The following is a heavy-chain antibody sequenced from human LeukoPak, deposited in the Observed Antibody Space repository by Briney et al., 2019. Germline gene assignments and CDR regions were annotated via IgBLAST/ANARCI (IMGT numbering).Heavy chain of an antibody. J-gene: IGHJ4*02. CDR2: MYPGDSDT. CDR1: GYSFTNYW. CDR3: ARLYCSGASCYFDY. Sequence: GESLKISCPGSGYSFTNYWIAWVRQMPGKGLEWIGIMYPGDSDTRYSPSFEGQVTISADKSISTAYLQWSSLKASDTAMYFCARLYCSGASCYFDYWGQGTLVTVSS. D-gene: IGHD2-15*01. V-gene: IGHV5-51*01.